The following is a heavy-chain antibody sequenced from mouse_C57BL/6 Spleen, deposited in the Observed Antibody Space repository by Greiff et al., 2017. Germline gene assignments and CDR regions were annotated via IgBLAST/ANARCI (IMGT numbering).Heavy chain of an antibody. CDR1: GSAFSSSW. J-gene: IGHJ2*01. D-gene: IGHD2-3*01. Sequence: VQLQQSGPELVKPGASVKISCKASGSAFSSSWMNWVKRRPGKGLGWIGRIYPGDGDTNYIGKFKGKATLTADKSSSTAYMQLSGLTSEDSAVYFCASSGPGWLLDYWGQGTTLTVSS. CDR2: IYPGDGDT. V-gene: IGHV1-82*01. CDR3: ASSGPGWLLDY.